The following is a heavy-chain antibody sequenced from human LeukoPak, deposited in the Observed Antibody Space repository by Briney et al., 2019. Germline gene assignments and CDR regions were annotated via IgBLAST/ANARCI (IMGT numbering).Heavy chain of an antibody. CDR2: IYYSGST. D-gene: IGHD2-21*02. J-gene: IGHJ4*02. CDR1: GGSISSGDYY. CDR3: ARVGLPVVTASPVDY. V-gene: IGHV4-30-4*01. Sequence: SETLSLTCTVSGGSISSGDYYWSWIRHPPGKGLEWIGYIYYSGSTYYNPSLKSRVTISVDTSKNQFSLKLSSVTAADTAVYYCARVGLPVVTASPVDYWGQGTLVTVSS.